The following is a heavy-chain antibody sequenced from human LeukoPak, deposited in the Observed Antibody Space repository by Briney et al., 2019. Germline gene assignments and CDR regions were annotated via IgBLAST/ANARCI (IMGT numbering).Heavy chain of an antibody. CDR3: ALPNKNYYDSSGYSAYFDY. Sequence: PGGSLRLSCAASGFTFSSYAMSWVRQAPGKGLEWVSAISGSGGSTYYADSVKGRFTISRDNSKNTLYLQMNSLRAEDTAVYYCALPNKNYYDSSGYSAYFDYWGQGTVVTVSS. V-gene: IGHV3-23*01. J-gene: IGHJ4*02. CDR1: GFTFSSYA. CDR2: ISGSGGST. D-gene: IGHD3-22*01.